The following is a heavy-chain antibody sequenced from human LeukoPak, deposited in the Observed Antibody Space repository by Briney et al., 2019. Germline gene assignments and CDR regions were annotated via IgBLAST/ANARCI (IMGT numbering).Heavy chain of an antibody. J-gene: IGHJ6*02. D-gene: IGHD2-15*01. CDR3: AREDIVVVVAAPPQYYYYYGMDV. Sequence: ASVKVSCKASGGTFSSYAISWVRQAPGQGLEWMGRIIPIFGIANYAQKFQGRVTITADKSTSTVYMELSSLRSEDTAVYYCAREDIVVVVAAPPQYYYYYGMDVWGQGTTVTVSS. CDR2: IIPIFGIA. V-gene: IGHV1-69*04. CDR1: GGTFSSYA.